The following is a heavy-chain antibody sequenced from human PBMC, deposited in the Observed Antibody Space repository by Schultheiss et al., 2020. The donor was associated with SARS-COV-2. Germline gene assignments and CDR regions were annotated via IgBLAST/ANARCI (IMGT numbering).Heavy chain of an antibody. J-gene: IGHJ4*02. Sequence: GGSLRLSCAASGFTFSDYWMHWVRQVPGKGLVWVSCIKSDGSIISYADSVKGRFTISRDNSKKTLHLQMNSLRAEDTAVYYCASEAGDFWSGYNYCFDYWGLGTLVTVSS. V-gene: IGHV3-74*01. CDR3: ASEAGDFWSGYNYCFDY. CDR2: IKSDGSII. D-gene: IGHD3-3*01. CDR1: GFTFSDYW.